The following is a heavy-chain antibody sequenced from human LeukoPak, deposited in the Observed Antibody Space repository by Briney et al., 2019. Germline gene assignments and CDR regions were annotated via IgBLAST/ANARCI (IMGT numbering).Heavy chain of an antibody. CDR1: GHTFTSYG. J-gene: IGHJ4*02. V-gene: IGHV1-18*01. D-gene: IGHD3-9*01. CDR3: ARVGDYDILTGPCDY. Sequence: GASVKVSCKASGHTFTSYGISWVRQAPGQGLEWMGWISAYNGNTNYAQKLQGRVTMTTDTSTSTAYMELRSLRSDDTAVYYCARVGDYDILTGPCDYWGQGTLVTVSS. CDR2: ISAYNGNT.